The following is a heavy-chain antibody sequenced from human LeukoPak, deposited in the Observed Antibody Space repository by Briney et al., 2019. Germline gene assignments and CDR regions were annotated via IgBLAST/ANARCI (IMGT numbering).Heavy chain of an antibody. V-gene: IGHV3-48*03. CDR3: ARDLEGDSSSWLGTVPYDY. CDR1: GFTFSSYE. Sequence: PGGSLRLSCAASGFTFSSYELNWVRQAPGKGLEWVSYISSSGSTIYYADSVKGRFTIFRDNAKNSLYLQMNSLRAEDTAVYYCARDLEGDSSSWLGTVPYDYWGQGTLVTVSS. D-gene: IGHD6-13*01. J-gene: IGHJ4*02. CDR2: ISSSGSTI.